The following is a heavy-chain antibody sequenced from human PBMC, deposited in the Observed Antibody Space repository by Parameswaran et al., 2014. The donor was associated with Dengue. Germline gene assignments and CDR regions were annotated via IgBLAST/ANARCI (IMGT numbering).Heavy chain of an antibody. CDR3: AKASHRNRYSSGWYYFDY. D-gene: IGHD6-19*01. Sequence: VRQAPGKGLEWVSAISGSGGSTYYADSVKGRFTISRDNSKNTLYLQMNSLRAEDTAVYYCAKASHRNRYSSGWYYFDYWGQGTLVTVSS. J-gene: IGHJ4*02. CDR2: ISGSGGST. V-gene: IGHV3-23*01.